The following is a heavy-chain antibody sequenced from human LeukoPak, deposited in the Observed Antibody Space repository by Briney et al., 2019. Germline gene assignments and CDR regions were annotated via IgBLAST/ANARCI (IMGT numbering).Heavy chain of an antibody. CDR3: ARDPLSDPPGDY. V-gene: IGHV1-69*05. CDR1: GGTFSSYA. Sequence: SAKVSCKASGGTFSSYAISWVRQAPGQGLEWMGRIIPIFGTANYAQKFQGRVTITTDESTSTAYMELSSLRSEDTAVYYCARDPLSDPPGDYWGQGTLVTVSS. J-gene: IGHJ4*02. CDR2: IIPIFGTA.